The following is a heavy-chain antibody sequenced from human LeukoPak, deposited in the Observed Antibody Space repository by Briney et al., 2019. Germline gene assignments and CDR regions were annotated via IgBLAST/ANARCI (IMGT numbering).Heavy chain of an antibody. CDR3: VRGFPVTQSFYLDY. CDR2: IHHSGST. Sequence: SSETLSLTCIVSGGSIISDYWSWIRQPPGKGLEWIGYIHHSGSTDYNPSLKSRVTISMDASKNQFSLKLTSVTAADTAVYYCVRGFPVTQSFYLDYWGQGTLVPVSS. V-gene: IGHV4-59*01. J-gene: IGHJ4*02. CDR1: GGSIISDY. D-gene: IGHD4-17*01.